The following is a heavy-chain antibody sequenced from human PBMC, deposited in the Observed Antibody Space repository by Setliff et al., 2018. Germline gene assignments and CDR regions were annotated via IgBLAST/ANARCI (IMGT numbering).Heavy chain of an antibody. J-gene: IGHJ4*02. Sequence: SETLSLTCTVSGGPILSSFLSWIRQPPRKGLEWIGYISQTGTTNNNPTLMSRVSISIETSKSLFSLKLGSVTAADTATYFCARGRVPYYWLQGTLVTVSS. CDR1: GGPILSSF. CDR2: ISQTGTT. V-gene: IGHV4-59*01. CDR3: ARGRVPYY.